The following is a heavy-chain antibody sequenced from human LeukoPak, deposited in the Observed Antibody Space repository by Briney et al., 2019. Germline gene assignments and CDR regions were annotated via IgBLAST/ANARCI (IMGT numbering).Heavy chain of an antibody. J-gene: IGHJ5*02. CDR1: GGSISSYY. V-gene: IGHV4-59*01. CDR2: IYYSGST. CDR3: GRGRVVVVVAATPFWFDP. D-gene: IGHD2-15*01. Sequence: PSETLSLTCTVSGGSISSYYWSWIRQPPGKGLEWIGYIYYSGSTNYNPSLKSRVTISVDTSKNQFSLKLSSVTAADTAVYYCGRGRVVVVVAATPFWFDPWGQGTLVTVSS.